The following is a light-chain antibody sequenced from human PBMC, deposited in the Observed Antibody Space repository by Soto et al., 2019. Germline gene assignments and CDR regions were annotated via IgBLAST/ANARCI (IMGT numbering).Light chain of an antibody. V-gene: IGKV1-13*02. J-gene: IGKJ4*01. CDR3: QQFNTKPLT. CDR2: DAS. CDR1: QGIGTA. Sequence: IQLTQSPSTLSASVGDRVTITCRASQGIGTALAWYPQRPGNSPDPLAYDASTLQSGVPSRFSGSGSETDFSLTISGLQPEDFGHYYCQQFNTKPLTFGGGTRVEIK.